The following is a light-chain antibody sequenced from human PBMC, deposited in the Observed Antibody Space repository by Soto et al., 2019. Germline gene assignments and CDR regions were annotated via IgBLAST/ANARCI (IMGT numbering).Light chain of an antibody. CDR1: GSNIGSNY. J-gene: IGLJ1*01. CDR2: RNN. CDR3: AAWDDSLSGPHYV. V-gene: IGLV1-47*01. Sequence: QSVLTQPPSASGTPGQRVTISCSGSGSNIGSNYVYWYQQLPGTAPKLLIYRNNQRPSGVPDRFSGSKSGTSASLAISGLRSEDEADYYCAAWDDSLSGPHYVFGTGTKVTVL.